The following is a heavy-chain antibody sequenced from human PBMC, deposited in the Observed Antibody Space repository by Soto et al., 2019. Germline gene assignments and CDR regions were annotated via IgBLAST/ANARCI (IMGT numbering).Heavy chain of an antibody. CDR3: ARIESHWVPADY. V-gene: IGHV3-33*08. CDR1: GFTFSSYG. CDR2: IWYDGSNK. Sequence: PGGSLRLSCAASGFTFSSYGMHWVRQAPGKGLEWVAVIWYDGSNKYYADSVKGRFTISRDNSKNTLYLQMNSLRAEDTAVYYCARIESHWVPADYWGQGTLVTVSS. D-gene: IGHD3-10*01. J-gene: IGHJ4*02.